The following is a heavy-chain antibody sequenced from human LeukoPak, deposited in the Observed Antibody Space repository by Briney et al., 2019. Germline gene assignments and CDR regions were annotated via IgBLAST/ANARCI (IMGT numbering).Heavy chain of an antibody. J-gene: IGHJ4*02. CDR3: TRQRWELQEGYFDY. Sequence: PGGSLRLSCAASGFTFSGSAMHWVRQASGKGLEWVGRIRSKANSYATAYAASVKGRFTISRDDSKNTAYLQMNSLKTEDTAVYYCTRQRWELQEGYFDYWGQGTLVTVSS. CDR2: IRSKANSYAT. V-gene: IGHV3-73*01. D-gene: IGHD1-26*01. CDR1: GFTFSGSA.